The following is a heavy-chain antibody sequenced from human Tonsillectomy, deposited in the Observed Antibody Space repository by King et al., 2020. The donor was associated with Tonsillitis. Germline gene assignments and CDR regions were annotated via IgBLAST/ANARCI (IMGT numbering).Heavy chain of an antibody. D-gene: IGHD2-2*01. Sequence: VQLVESGGGLVQPGGSLKLSCAASGFTFTDSAMHWVRQASGEGLEWFGRIRSKANSYATAYAASVKGRFTISRDDSKNTAYLQMYSLKTEDTAVYYCTTEYCSSPSCNTWGQGTLVTVSS. CDR2: IRSKANSYAT. CDR3: TTEYCSSPSCNT. CDR1: GFTFTDSA. J-gene: IGHJ5*02. V-gene: IGHV3-73*01.